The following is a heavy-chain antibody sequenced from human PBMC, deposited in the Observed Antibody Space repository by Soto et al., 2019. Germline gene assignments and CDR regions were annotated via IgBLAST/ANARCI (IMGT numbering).Heavy chain of an antibody. CDR1: GFTFSSYA. CDR2: ISYDGSNK. D-gene: IGHD4-17*01. CDR3: ARGQEDYGDYDAFDI. J-gene: IGHJ3*02. V-gene: IGHV3-30-3*01. Sequence: GGSLRLSCAASGFTFSSYAMHWVRQAPGKGLEWVAVISYDGSNKYYADSVKGRFTISRDNSKNTLYLQMNSLRAEDTAVYYCARGQEDYGDYDAFDIWGQGTIVTVSS.